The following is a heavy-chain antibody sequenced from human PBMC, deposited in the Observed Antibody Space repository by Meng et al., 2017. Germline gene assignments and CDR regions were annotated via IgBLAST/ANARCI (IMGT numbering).Heavy chain of an antibody. CDR1: GFSVTTSY. V-gene: IGHV3-53*02. CDR2: IYSGGST. J-gene: IGHJ4*02. CDR3: ARDSSSGWYHNY. Sequence: EGEPGGTGGGLLPPGGSLRLSCTASGFSVTTSYMSWVRQAPGKGLEWVSVIYSGGSTYYADSVKGRFSISRDNSKNTLYLQMNSLRAEDTAVYFCARDSSSGWYHNYWGQGTLVTVSS. D-gene: IGHD6-19*01.